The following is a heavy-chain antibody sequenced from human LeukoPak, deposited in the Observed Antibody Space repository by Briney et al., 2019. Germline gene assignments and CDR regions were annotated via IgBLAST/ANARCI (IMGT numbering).Heavy chain of an antibody. V-gene: IGHV3-23*01. CDR3: AKSPRDSGVVIKGQEFWY. CDR1: GFTFSSYA. D-gene: IGHD3-3*01. J-gene: IGHJ4*02. Sequence: GGSLRLSCAASGFTFSSYAMSWVRQAPGKGLEWVSAISGSGGSTYYADSVKGRFTISRDNSKNTLYLQMNSLRAEDTAVYYCAKSPRDSGVVIKGQEFWYWGEGTLVTVSS. CDR2: ISGSGGST.